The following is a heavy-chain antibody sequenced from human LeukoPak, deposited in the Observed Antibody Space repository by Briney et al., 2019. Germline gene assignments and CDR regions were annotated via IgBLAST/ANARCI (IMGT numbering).Heavy chain of an antibody. J-gene: IGHJ4*02. CDR3: ARRIAARPRGKGLFIDY. CDR2: INHSGST. CDR1: GGSFSGYY. V-gene: IGHV4-34*01. Sequence: SETLSLTCAVYGGSFSGYYWSWIRQPPGKGLEWIGEINHSGSTNYNPSLKSRVTISVDTSKNQFSLKLSSVTAADTAVYYCARRIAARPRGKGLFIDYWGQGTLVTVSS. D-gene: IGHD6-6*01.